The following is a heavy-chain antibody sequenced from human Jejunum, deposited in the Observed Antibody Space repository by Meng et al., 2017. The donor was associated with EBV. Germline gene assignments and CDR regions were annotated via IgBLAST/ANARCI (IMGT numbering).Heavy chain of an antibody. CDR2: INESGST. CDR1: GGPVSGHY. J-gene: IGHJ4*02. Sequence: QVHLQQWGAGLLTPSETLSLTCAAYGGPVSGHYWSWIRQSPGKRLEWIGEINESGSTNYNPSLKSRVIIFMDTSKNQFSLNLNSVIAADTAVYYCRQAFCSAEAGCSDRWGQGTLVTVSS. D-gene: IGHD3-3*01. CDR3: RQAFCSAEAGCSDR. V-gene: IGHV4-34*01.